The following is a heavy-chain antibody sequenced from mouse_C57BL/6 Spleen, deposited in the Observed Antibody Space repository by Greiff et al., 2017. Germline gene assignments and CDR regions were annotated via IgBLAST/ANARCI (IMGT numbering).Heavy chain of an antibody. Sequence: QVQLQQPGAELVKPGASVKLSCKASGYTFTSYWMHWVKQRPGRGLEWIGRIDPNSGGTKDNEKFKSKATLTVDKPSSTAYIQLSSLTSEDSAVYYCARSGRNLYAMDYWGQGTSVTVSS. CDR2: IDPNSGGT. D-gene: IGHD2-1*01. CDR1: GYTFTSYW. J-gene: IGHJ4*01. V-gene: IGHV1-72*01. CDR3: ARSGRNLYAMDY.